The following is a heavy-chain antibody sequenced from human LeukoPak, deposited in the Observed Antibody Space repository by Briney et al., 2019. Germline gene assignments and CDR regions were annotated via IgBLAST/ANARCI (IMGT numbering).Heavy chain of an antibody. V-gene: IGHV3-49*03. CDR2: IRSKAYGGTT. Sequence: GRSLRLSCTASGFTFGDYAMSWFRQAPGKGLEWVGFIRSKAYGGTTEYAAPVKGRFTISRDDSKSIAYLQMNSLKTEDTAVYYCTRDRGSGTYQAMVTSPFDYWGQGTLVTVSS. D-gene: IGHD5-18*01. CDR1: GFTFGDYA. CDR3: TRDRGSGTYQAMVTSPFDY. J-gene: IGHJ4*02.